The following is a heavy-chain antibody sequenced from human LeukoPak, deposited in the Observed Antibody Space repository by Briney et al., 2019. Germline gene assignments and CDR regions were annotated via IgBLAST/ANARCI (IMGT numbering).Heavy chain of an antibody. D-gene: IGHD2-15*01. CDR2: IRYDGSNK. CDR1: GFTFSSCG. J-gene: IGHJ5*02. CDR3: AKDPCSGGSCYSWFDP. V-gene: IGHV3-30*02. Sequence: GGSLRLSCAASGFTFSSCGMHWVRQAPGKGLEWVAFIRYDGSNKYYADSVKGRFTISRDNSKNTLYLQMNSLRAEDTAVYYCAKDPCSGGSCYSWFDPWGQGTLVTVSS.